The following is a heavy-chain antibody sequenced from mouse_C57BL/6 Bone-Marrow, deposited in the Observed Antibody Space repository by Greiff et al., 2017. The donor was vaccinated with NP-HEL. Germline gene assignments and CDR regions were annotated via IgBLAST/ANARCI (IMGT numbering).Heavy chain of an antibody. J-gene: IGHJ1*03. Sequence: QVQLKQPGTELVKPGASVKLSCKASGYTFTSYWMHWVKQRPGQGLEWIGNINPSNGGTNYNEKFKSQATLTVDKSSSTAYMQLSSLTSEDAAVYYCARGPETVVHWYFDVWGTGTTVTVSS. D-gene: IGHD1-1*01. V-gene: IGHV1-53*01. CDR2: INPSNGGT. CDR3: ARGPETVVHWYFDV. CDR1: GYTFTSYW.